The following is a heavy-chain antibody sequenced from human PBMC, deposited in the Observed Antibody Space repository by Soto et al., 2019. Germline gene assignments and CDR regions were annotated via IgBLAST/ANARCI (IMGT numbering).Heavy chain of an antibody. CDR1: GYSISSSNW. CDR2: IYYSGTT. D-gene: IGHD3-9*01. CDR3: ARGRHILTGYYRDLNYGMDV. J-gene: IGHJ6*02. Sequence: SETLSLTCAVSGYSISSSNWWGWIRQPPGKGLEWIGYIYYSGTTYYNPSLKSRVTISVDTSKNQFSLKLSSVTAADTAVYYCARGRHILTGYYRDLNYGMDVWGQGTTVTVSS. V-gene: IGHV4-28*03.